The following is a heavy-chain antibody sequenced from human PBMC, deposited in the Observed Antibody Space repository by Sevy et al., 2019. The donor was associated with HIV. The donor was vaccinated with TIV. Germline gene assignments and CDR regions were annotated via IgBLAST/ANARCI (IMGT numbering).Heavy chain of an antibody. D-gene: IGHD3-22*01. CDR3: ARDGGYDSRGYDLSNY. J-gene: IGHJ4*02. CDR2: ISYDGSNT. Sequence: GGSLRLSCAASGFTFSTYAMHWVRQAPGKGLEWVAVISYDGSNTYYAISVKGRFTISRDNSKNTLYLQMNSLRAEDTAVYFCARDGGYDSRGYDLSNYWGQGTLVTVSS. CDR1: GFTFSTYA. V-gene: IGHV3-30-3*01.